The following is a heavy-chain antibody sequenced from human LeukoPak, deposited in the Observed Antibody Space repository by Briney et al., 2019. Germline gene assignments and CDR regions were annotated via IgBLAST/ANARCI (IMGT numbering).Heavy chain of an antibody. J-gene: IGHJ4*02. Sequence: GGSLRLPCAASGFTFSSYWMHWVRQVPGKGLVWVSQINTDGSRTTYADSVKGRFTISRDNAKNTLYLQMNSLGAEDTAVYYCARYCSSTSCYNSWGQGTLVTVSS. D-gene: IGHD2-2*02. CDR2: INTDGSRT. CDR1: GFTFSSYW. CDR3: ARYCSSTSCYNS. V-gene: IGHV3-74*03.